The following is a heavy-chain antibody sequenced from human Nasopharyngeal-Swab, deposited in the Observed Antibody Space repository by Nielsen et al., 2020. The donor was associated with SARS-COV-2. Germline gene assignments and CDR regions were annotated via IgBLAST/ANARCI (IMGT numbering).Heavy chain of an antibody. CDR2: IYSGGTA. D-gene: IGHD3-22*01. J-gene: IGHJ5*01. V-gene: IGHV4-39*01. CDR1: GGSISSSSGY. Sequence: GSLRLSCSVSGGSISSSSGYWGWIRQSPGKGLDWIGTIYSGGTAYYNPSLSSRLTMSVDTSNNHFSLRLTSVTAADTAVYYCARQILVTLRGDWFDPWGQGAQVTVSS. CDR3: ARQILVTLRGDWFDP.